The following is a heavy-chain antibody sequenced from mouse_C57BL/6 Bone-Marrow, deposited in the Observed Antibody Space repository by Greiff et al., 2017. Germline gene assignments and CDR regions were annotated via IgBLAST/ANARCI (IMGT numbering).Heavy chain of an antibody. CDR1: GYTFTSYW. CDR2: IHPNSGST. J-gene: IGHJ3*01. CDR3: ARGSSFQAWCAY. D-gene: IGHD1-1*01. Sequence: QVQLQQSGAELVKPGASVKLSCKASGYTFTSYWMHWVKQRPGQGLEWIGMIHPNSGSTTYNEKFKSKATLTVHKSSSSASMQLSSLTSEVSAVYYCARGSSFQAWCAYWGQGTLVTVSA. V-gene: IGHV1-64*01.